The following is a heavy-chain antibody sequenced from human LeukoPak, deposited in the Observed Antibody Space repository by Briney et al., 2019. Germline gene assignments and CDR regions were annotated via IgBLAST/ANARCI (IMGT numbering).Heavy chain of an antibody. D-gene: IGHD3-22*01. V-gene: IGHV5-51*01. J-gene: IGHJ4*02. CDR2: IYPGDSDI. CDR1: GYSFTTSW. CDR3: ARRRYYDTSGYSAFDY. Sequence: GESLKISCKGSGYSFTTSWIAWVRQMPGKGLEWMGIIYPGDSDIRYSLSFQGQVTISADKSISTAYLQWSSLKASDTAMYYCARRRYYDTSGYSAFDYWGQETLVTVSS.